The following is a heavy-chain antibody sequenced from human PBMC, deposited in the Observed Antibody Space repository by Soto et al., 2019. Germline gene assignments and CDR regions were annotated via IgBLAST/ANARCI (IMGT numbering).Heavy chain of an antibody. V-gene: IGHV4-30-4*01. J-gene: IGHJ4*02. CDR3: ARNRLYDFWSDY. Sequence: PSETLSLTCTVSGGSISSGDYYWSWIRQPPGKGLEWIGYIYYSGSTYYNPSLKSRVTISVDTSKNQFSLKLSSVTAADTAVYYCARNRLYDFWSDYWGQGTLVTVSS. CDR2: IYYSGST. CDR1: GGSISSGDYY. D-gene: IGHD3-3*01.